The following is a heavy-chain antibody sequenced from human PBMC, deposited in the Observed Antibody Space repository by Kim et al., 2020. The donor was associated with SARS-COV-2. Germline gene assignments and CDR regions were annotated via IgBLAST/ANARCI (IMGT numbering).Heavy chain of an antibody. J-gene: IGHJ4*02. CDR3: AHTLGIASL. D-gene: IGHD6-13*01. Sequence: DDKRYSPSLKSRLTITKDTSKNQVVLTMTNMDPVDTATYYCAHTLGIASLWGQGTLVTVSS. V-gene: IGHV2-5*01. CDR2: DDK.